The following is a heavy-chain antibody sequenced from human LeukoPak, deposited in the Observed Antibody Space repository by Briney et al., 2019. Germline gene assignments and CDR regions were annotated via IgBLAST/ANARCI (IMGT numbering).Heavy chain of an antibody. CDR1: GYTFTSYA. Sequence: GASVKVSCKASGYTFTSYAMHWVRQAPGQGLEWMGWINAGNGNTKYSQEFQGRVTITRDTSASTAYMELSSLRSEDMAVYYCARTYYYDSSGYFDAFDIWGQGTMVTVSS. V-gene: IGHV1-3*03. D-gene: IGHD3-22*01. J-gene: IGHJ3*02. CDR3: ARTYYYDSSGYFDAFDI. CDR2: INAGNGNT.